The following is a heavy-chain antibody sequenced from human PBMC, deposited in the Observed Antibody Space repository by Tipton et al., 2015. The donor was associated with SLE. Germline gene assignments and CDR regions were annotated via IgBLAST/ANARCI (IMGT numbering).Heavy chain of an antibody. J-gene: IGHJ3*02. CDR3: ARGLTAETGGDAFDI. CDR1: GGSFSGYY. D-gene: IGHD7-27*01. CDR2: INHSGDT. V-gene: IGHV4-34*01. Sequence: LRLSCAVYGGSFSGYYWTWIRQPPGKGLEWIGGINHSGDTNYNPSLKSRVTISVDTSKNHFSLELGSVTAADTAVYYCARGLTAETGGDAFDIWGQGTMVAVSS.